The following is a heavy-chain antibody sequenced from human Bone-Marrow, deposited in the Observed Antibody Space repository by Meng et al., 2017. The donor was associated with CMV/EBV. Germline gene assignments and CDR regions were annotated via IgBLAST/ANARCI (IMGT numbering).Heavy chain of an antibody. CDR1: GFTFSSYA. J-gene: IGHJ6*02. Sequence: GESLKISCAASGFTFSSYAMSWVRQAPGKGLEWVAVISYDGSNKYYADSVKGRFTISRDNSKNTLYLQMNSLRAEDTAVYYCARDAPEEYCSSTSCRYYYYYGMDVWGQGTTVTVSS. CDR3: ARDAPEEYCSSTSCRYYYYYGMDV. D-gene: IGHD2-2*01. V-gene: IGHV3-30*04. CDR2: ISYDGSNK.